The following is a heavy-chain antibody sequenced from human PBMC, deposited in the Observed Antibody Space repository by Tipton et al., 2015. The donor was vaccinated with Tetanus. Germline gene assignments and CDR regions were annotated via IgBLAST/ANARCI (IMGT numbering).Heavy chain of an antibody. D-gene: IGHD6-19*01. CDR1: GGSISGSEYY. J-gene: IGHJ3*02. CDR3: ARIGWLQQNKPAFDI. Sequence: TLSLTCTVSGGSISGSEYYWGWIRQPPGKGLEWIGSIYVSGTTYYFPSLKSRVTLSVDTSKNQFSLKLSSVTAADTAVYYCARIGWLQQNKPAFDIWGQGTVVTVSS. CDR2: IYVSGTT. V-gene: IGHV4-39*07.